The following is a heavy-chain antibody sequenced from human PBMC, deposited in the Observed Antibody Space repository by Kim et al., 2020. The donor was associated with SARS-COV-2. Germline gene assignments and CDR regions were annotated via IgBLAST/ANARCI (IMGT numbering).Heavy chain of an antibody. Sequence: RDSYITYSPSFQGHVTISDDKSINTAYLQWSSVRASDTAMYYCASGADYDSWGQGTLVTVSP. CDR3: ASGADYDS. D-gene: IGHD3-22*01. CDR2: RDSYI. V-gene: IGHV5-10-1*01. J-gene: IGHJ4*02.